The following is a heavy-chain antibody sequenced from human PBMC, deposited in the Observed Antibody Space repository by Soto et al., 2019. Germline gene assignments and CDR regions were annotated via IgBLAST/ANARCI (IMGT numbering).Heavy chain of an antibody. D-gene: IGHD4-17*01. CDR2: MNPNSGNT. J-gene: IGHJ6*03. V-gene: IGHV1-8*01. CDR3: ARVTVTTYYYYYYYYMYV. Sequence: GASVKVSCKASGYTFTSYDINWVRQATGQGLEWMGWMNPNSGNTGYAQKFQGRVTMTRNTSISTAYMELSSLRSEDTAVYYCARVTVTTYYYYYYYYMYVWSKGTTVTVSS. CDR1: GYTFTSYD.